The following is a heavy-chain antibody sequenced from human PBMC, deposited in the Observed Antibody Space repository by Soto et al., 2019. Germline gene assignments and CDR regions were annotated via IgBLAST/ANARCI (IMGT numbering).Heavy chain of an antibody. D-gene: IGHD1-26*01. Sequence: ASVNVWCKSSGYSFTSYSVHWVRQAPGQRLEWMGYIDVPNDNTKSSQRLQGRVTLTMDTSASTAYLNLSSVTAADTAMYYCARHHVRGRTIAGAAEFWGQGALVTVSS. CDR1: GYSFTSYS. V-gene: IGHV1-3*01. J-gene: IGHJ4*02. CDR2: IDVPNDNT. CDR3: ARHHVRGRTIAGAAEF.